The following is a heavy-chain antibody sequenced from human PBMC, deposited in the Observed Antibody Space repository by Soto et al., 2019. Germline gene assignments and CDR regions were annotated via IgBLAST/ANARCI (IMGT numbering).Heavy chain of an antibody. V-gene: IGHV1-3*01. Sequence: ASVKVSCEACGYTFTSYAMHWVRQAPGQRLEWMGWINAGNGNTNYAQKLQGRVTMTTDTSTSTAYMELRSLRSDDTAVYYCARDPPYSSGWYAGFDPWGQGTLVTVSS. CDR2: INAGNGNT. J-gene: IGHJ5*02. CDR1: GYTFTSYA. CDR3: ARDPPYSSGWYAGFDP. D-gene: IGHD6-19*01.